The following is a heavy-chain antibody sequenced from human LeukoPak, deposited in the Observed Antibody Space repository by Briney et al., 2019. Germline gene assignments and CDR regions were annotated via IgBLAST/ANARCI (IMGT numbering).Heavy chain of an antibody. J-gene: IGHJ6*03. CDR1: GYTFTGYY. D-gene: IGHD2-2*01. CDR2: INPNSGGT. CDR3: ARPRIGCSSTSCSRNTYYYYYMDV. V-gene: IGHV1-2*02. Sequence: ASVKVSCKASGYTFTGYYMHWVRQAPGQGLEWMGWINPNSGGTNYAQKFQGRVTMTRDTSISTAYMELSRLRSDDTAVYYCARPRIGCSSTSCSRNTYYYYYMDVWGKGTTVTISS.